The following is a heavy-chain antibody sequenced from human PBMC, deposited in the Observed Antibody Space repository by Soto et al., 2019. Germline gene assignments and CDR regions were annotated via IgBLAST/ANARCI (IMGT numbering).Heavy chain of an antibody. Sequence: SETLSLTCTVSGGSISSYYWSWIRQPPGKGLEWIGYIHYSGTTNYNPSLKSRVTMSVDTSKNQFSLKVNSVTAADTAVYYCKRDMFPEPAAPRGRFDPWGQGTLVTVSS. CDR3: KRDMFPEPAAPRGRFDP. V-gene: IGHV4-59*01. D-gene: IGHD2-2*01. J-gene: IGHJ5*02. CDR1: GGSISSYY. CDR2: IHYSGTT.